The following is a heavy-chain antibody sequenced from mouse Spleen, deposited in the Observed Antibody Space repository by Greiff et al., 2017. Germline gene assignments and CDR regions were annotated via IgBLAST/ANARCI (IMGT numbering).Heavy chain of an antibody. J-gene: IGHJ2*01. CDR2: ISNKANGYTT. CDR1: GFTFTDYY. Sequence: EVKLMESGGGLVQPGGSLSLSCAASGFTFTDYYMSWVRQPPGKALEWLGFISNKANGYTTEYSASVKGRFTISRDNSQSILYLQMNALRAEDSATYYCARYTFDYWGQGTTLTVSS. CDR3: ARYTFDY. V-gene: IGHV7-3*01.